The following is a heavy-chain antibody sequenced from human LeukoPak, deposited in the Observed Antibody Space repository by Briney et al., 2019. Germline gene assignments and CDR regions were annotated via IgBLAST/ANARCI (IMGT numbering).Heavy chain of an antibody. V-gene: IGHV1-18*01. CDR2: ISAYNGYT. CDR3: ARSPGLAAAGPPDY. J-gene: IGHJ4*02. Sequence: GGSLRLSCAASGFTFTNYGITWVRQAPGQGLEWMGWISAYNGYTNYAQKLQGRVTMTTDTSTSTAYMELRSLKSDDTAVYYCARSPGLAAAGPPDYWGQGTLVTVSS. D-gene: IGHD6-13*01. CDR1: GFTFTNYG.